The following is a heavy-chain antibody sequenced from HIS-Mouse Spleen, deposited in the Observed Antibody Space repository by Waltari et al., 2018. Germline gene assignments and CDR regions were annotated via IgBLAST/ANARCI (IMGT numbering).Heavy chain of an antibody. V-gene: IGHV1-8*01. CDR3: ARGLTGDLDY. CDR2: MKRNRRNT. CDR1: GYTFTSYD. Sequence: QVQLVQSGAEVKKPGASVKVSCKASGYTFTSYDINWVRQATGEGLEWMGGMKRNRRNTGTGQKFQGRVTMTRNTSISTAYMELSSLRSEDTAVYYCARGLTGDLDYWGQGTLVTVSS. J-gene: IGHJ4*02. D-gene: IGHD7-27*01.